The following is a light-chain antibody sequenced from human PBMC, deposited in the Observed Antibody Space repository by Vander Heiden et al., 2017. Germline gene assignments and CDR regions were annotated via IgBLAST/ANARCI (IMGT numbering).Light chain of an antibody. V-gene: IGKV4-1*01. CDR3: QQYYTFPST. J-gene: IGKJ2*01. CDR2: GAS. Sequence: DIVMTQSPDSLAVSLGARATINCKSSQSVLYNSNNKNYLAWYQQRPGQPPNLLIYGASTRESGVPDRFSGSGSGTDFTRTISSLQAEDVAVYYCQQYYTFPSTFGQGTKLEIK. CDR1: QSVLYNSNNKNY.